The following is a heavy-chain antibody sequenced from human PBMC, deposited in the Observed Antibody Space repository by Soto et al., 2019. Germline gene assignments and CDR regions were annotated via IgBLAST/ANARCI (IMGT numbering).Heavy chain of an antibody. CDR1: GGSISSGGYY. CDR2: IYYSGST. Sequence: SETLSLTCTVSGGSISSGGYYWSWIRQHPGKGLEWIGYIYYSGSTYYNPSLKSRVTISVDTSKNQFSLKLSSVTAADTAVYYCARGRTVDTRCDYFDYWGQGTLVTVSS. D-gene: IGHD5-12*01. CDR3: ARGRTVDTRCDYFDY. V-gene: IGHV4-31*03. J-gene: IGHJ4*02.